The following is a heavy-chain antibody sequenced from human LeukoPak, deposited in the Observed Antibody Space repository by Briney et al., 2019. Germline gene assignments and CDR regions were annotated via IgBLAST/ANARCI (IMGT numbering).Heavy chain of an antibody. J-gene: IGHJ6*02. CDR3: ATSYYDFWSGPYYYYGMDV. CDR2: INPSGGST. CDR1: GYTFTSYY. V-gene: IGHV1-46*01. D-gene: IGHD3-3*01. Sequence: ASVKVSCKASGYTFTSYYMHWVRHAPGQGLEWMGIINPSGGSTSYAQKFQGRVTMTRDTSTSTVYMELWSLRSEDTAVYYCATSYYDFWSGPYYYYGMDVWGQGTTVTVSS.